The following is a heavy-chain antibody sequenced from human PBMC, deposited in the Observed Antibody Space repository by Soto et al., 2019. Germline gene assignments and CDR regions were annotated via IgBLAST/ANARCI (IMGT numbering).Heavy chain of an antibody. CDR2: IYYSGST. CDR3: ARYSSFLSSYYMDV. V-gene: IGHV4-59*01. D-gene: IGHD6-6*01. J-gene: IGHJ6*03. Sequence: SGTPSLNCTFPCGSISNYYWSWIPQPPWKGLEWIGYIYYSGSTKYNPSLESRVTISVDTSKNQFSLKLSSVTAADTAIYYCARYSSFLSSYYMDVWGKGTTVTVSS. CDR1: CGSISNYY.